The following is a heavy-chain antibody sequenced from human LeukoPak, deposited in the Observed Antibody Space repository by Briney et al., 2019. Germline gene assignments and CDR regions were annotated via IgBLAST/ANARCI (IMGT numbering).Heavy chain of an antibody. J-gene: IGHJ4*02. D-gene: IGHD3-22*01. Sequence: GRSLRLSCAVSGFTFSSYAMYWVRQAPGKGLEWVAVISYDGINEYYTDSVKGRFTISRDNSKNTLYLQVNSLRPEDTAVYYCARAIPTDYYDGSPPLDYWGQGTLVTVSS. CDR3: ARAIPTDYYDGSPPLDY. CDR1: GFTFSSYA. V-gene: IGHV3-30-3*01. CDR2: ISYDGINE.